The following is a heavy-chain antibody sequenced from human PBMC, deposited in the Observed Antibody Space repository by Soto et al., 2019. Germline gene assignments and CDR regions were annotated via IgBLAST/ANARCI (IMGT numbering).Heavy chain of an antibody. D-gene: IGHD4-4*01. CDR3: ARHISNFRYYYYAMDV. J-gene: IGHJ6*02. CDR1: GFTFTSSA. CDR2: IVVGSGNT. V-gene: IGHV1-58*01. Sequence: SVKVSCKASGFTFTSSAVQCVRQARGQRLEWIGWIVVGSGNTNYAQKFQERVTITRDMSTSTAYMELSSLRSEDTAVYYCARHISNFRYYYYAMDVWGQGTTVTVSS.